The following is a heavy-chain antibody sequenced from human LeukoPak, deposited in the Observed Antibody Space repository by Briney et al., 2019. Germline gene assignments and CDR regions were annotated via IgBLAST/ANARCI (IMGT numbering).Heavy chain of an antibody. D-gene: IGHD3-10*01. CDR2: IYYSGST. Sequence: PSETLSLTCTVSGGSISSSSYYWGWIRQSPGKGLEWIGSIYYSGSTYYNPSLKSRVTISVDTSKNQFSLKLSSVTAADTAVYYCARHVEGYGEYYFDYWGQGTLVTVSS. V-gene: IGHV4-39*01. CDR3: ARHVEGYGEYYFDY. J-gene: IGHJ4*02. CDR1: GGSISSSSYY.